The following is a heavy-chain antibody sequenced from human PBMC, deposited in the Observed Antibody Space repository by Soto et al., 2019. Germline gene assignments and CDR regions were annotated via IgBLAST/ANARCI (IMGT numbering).Heavy chain of an antibody. D-gene: IGHD2-15*01. V-gene: IGHV3-30*18. Sequence: QVQLVESGGGVVQPGRSLRLSCAASGFTFSSYGMHWVRQAPGKGLEWVAVISYDGSNKYYADSVKGRFTISRDNSKNTLYLQMNSLRAEDTAVYYCAKDIGSIGLYWSATLDYWGQGTLVTVSS. J-gene: IGHJ4*02. CDR1: GFTFSSYG. CDR3: AKDIGSIGLYWSATLDY. CDR2: ISYDGSNK.